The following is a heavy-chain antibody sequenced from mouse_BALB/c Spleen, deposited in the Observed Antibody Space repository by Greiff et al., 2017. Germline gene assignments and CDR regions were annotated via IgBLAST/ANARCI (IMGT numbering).Heavy chain of an antibody. V-gene: IGHV1-7*01. CDR3: ARWGDSFYGYDY. Sequence: VQLQQSGAELAKPGASVKMSCKASGYTFTSYWMHWVKQRPGQGLEWIGYINPSTGYTEYNQKFKDKATLTADKSSSTAYMQLSSLTSEDSAVYYCARWGDSFYGYDYWGQGTTLTVSS. CDR1: GYTFTSYW. J-gene: IGHJ2*01. CDR2: INPSTGYT. D-gene: IGHD2-2*01.